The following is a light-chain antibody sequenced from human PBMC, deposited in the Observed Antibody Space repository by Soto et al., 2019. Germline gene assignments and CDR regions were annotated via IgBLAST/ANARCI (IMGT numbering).Light chain of an antibody. CDR3: QQINIYPYA. J-gene: IGKJ2*01. V-gene: IGKV1-9*01. Sequence: DIQLTQSPSFLSASVGDRVTITCRASQVITNHLAWYQQKPGKAPKLLIYAESTLQSGVPSRFSGSGSGTEFSLTISSLQPEDFAAYYCQQINIYPYAFGQGTKLEIK. CDR1: QVITNH. CDR2: AES.